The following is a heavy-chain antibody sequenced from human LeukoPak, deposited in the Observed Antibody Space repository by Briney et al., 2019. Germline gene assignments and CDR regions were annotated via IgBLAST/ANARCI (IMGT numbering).Heavy chain of an antibody. CDR1: GFTFSSYW. D-gene: IGHD2-2*01. CDR3: ASGSSTSCYD. CDR2: INTGGSST. V-gene: IGHV3-74*01. Sequence: GGSLRLSCAASGFTFSSYWMHWVRQAPGKGLVWVSRINTGGSSTSYADSVKGRFTISRDNAKNTLYLQMNSLRDEDTAVYYCASGSSTSCYDWGQGTLVTVSS. J-gene: IGHJ4*02.